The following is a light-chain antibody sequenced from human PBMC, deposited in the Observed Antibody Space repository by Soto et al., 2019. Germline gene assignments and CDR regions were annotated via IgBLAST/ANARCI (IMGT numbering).Light chain of an antibody. J-gene: IGLJ3*02. V-gene: IGLV2-14*01. Sequence: QSVLTQPASVSGSPGQSITISCTGTSSDVGGYNYVSWYQQHPGKAPKPMIYEVSNRPSGVSNRFSGSKSGNTASPTISGLQAEDEADYYCSSYTSSSTRVFGGGTKVTVL. CDR2: EVS. CDR3: SSYTSSSTRV. CDR1: SSDVGGYNY.